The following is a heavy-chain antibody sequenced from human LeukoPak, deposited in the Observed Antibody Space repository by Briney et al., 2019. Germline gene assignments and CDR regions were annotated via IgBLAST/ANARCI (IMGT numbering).Heavy chain of an antibody. Sequence: SETLSLTCTVSGGSISSGGYYWSWIRQPPGKGLEWIGYIYHSGSTYYNPSLKSRVTISVDTSKNQFSLKLSSVTAADTAVYYCARWSSYKRDYGRPVVYYFDYWGQGTLVTVSS. J-gene: IGHJ4*02. CDR1: GGSISSGGYY. CDR3: ARWSSYKRDYGRPVVYYFDY. D-gene: IGHD3-16*01. V-gene: IGHV4-30-2*01. CDR2: IYHSGST.